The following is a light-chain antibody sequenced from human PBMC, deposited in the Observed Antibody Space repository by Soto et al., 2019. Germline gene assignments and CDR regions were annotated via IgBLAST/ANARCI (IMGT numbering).Light chain of an antibody. J-gene: IGKJ4*01. CDR1: QGISNY. CDR2: AAS. V-gene: IGKV1-27*01. CDR3: QKYNSAPPLT. Sequence: DIQMTQSPSSLSASVGDRVTITCRASQGISNYLAWYQQKPGKVPKLLIYAASTLQSGVPSRFSGSGSGTDFTLTISSLXPEDVATYYCQKYNSAPPLTFGGGTKVDIK.